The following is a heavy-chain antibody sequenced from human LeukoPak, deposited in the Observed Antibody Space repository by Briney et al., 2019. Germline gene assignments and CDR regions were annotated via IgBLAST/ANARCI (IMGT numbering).Heavy chain of an antibody. D-gene: IGHD2-15*01. V-gene: IGHV4-34*01. CDR1: GGSFSGYY. CDR2: INHSGST. J-gene: IGHJ4*02. CDR3: ARRAFPRCYSS. Sequence: SETLSLTCAVYGGSFSGYYWSWIRQPPGKGLEWIGEINHSGSTNYNPSLKSRVTISVDTSKNQFSLKVRSVTAADTAVFYCARRAFPRCYSSWGQGTLVTVSS.